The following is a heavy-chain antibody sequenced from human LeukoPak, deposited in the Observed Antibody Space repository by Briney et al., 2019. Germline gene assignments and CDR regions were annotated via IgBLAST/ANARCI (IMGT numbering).Heavy chain of an antibody. Sequence: SETLSLTCTVSGGSISSSSYYWGWIRQPPGKGLEWIGTIYYSGSTYYNPSLKSRVTIFVDTSKNQFSLKLSSVTAADTAVYYCARGRVRGYSGYAGFDPWGQGTLVTVSS. V-gene: IGHV4-39*01. CDR1: GGSISSSSYY. CDR3: ARGRVRGYSGYAGFDP. D-gene: IGHD5-12*01. CDR2: IYYSGST. J-gene: IGHJ5*02.